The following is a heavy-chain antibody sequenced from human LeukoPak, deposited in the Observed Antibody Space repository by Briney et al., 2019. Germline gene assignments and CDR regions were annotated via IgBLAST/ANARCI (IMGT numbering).Heavy chain of an antibody. D-gene: IGHD3-10*01. V-gene: IGHV1-2*02. Sequence: ASVKVSCKASGYTFTGYYMHRVRQAPGQGLEWMGWINPNSGGTNYAQKFQGRVTMTRDTSISTAYMELSRLRSDDTAVYYCARGKYGSGSSRQSYWGQGTLVTVSS. CDR3: ARGKYGSGSSRQSY. CDR2: INPNSGGT. J-gene: IGHJ4*02. CDR1: GYTFTGYY.